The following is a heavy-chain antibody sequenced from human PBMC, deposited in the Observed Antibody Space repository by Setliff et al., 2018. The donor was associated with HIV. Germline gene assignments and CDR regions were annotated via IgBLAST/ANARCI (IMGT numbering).Heavy chain of an antibody. V-gene: IGHV4-4*02. Sequence: SETLSLTCDVSGGSISSFNWWSWVRQSPGKGLEWIGEIYYSGSTYYNPSLKSRVTISVDTSKNQFSLKLSSVTAADTAVYYCGGNGYYSIDYWGQGTLVTVPQ. J-gene: IGHJ4*02. CDR3: GGNGYYSIDY. CDR2: IYYSGST. D-gene: IGHD3-22*01. CDR1: GGSISSFNW.